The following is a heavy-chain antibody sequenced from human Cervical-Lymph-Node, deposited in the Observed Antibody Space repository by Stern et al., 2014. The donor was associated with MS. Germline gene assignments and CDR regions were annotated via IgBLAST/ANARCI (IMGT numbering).Heavy chain of an antibody. Sequence: VQLQASGPGLVKPSQPLSLTCTVSGGSISSGGYYWSWIRQHPGKGLEWIGYIYYSGSTYYNPSLKSRVTISVDTSKNQFSLKLSSVTAADTAVYYCARGFPGYYGMDVWGQGTTVTVSS. D-gene: IGHD3-10*01. V-gene: IGHV4-31*03. CDR2: IYYSGST. CDR3: ARGFPGYYGMDV. J-gene: IGHJ6*02. CDR1: GGSISSGGYY.